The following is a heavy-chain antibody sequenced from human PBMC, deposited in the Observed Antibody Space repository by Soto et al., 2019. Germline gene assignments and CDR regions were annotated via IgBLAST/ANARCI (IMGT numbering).Heavy chain of an antibody. CDR1: GFTFSSYA. CDR2: ISGSGGST. D-gene: IGHD5-12*01. CDR3: SKNSVATIRLGYDY. J-gene: IGHJ4*02. Sequence: EVQLLESGGGLVQPGGSLRLSCAASGFTFSSYAMSWVRQAPGKGLEWVSAISGSGGSTYYADSVKGRFTISRDNSKYTLYLQMNSLRAEDTAVYYCSKNSVATIRLGYDYWGQGTLVTVSS. V-gene: IGHV3-23*01.